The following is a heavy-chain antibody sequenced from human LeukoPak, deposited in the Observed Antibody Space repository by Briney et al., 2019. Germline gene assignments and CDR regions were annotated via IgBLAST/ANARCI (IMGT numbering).Heavy chain of an antibody. Sequence: GGSLRLSCAAYGFTFSSYAMSWVRQAPGKGLEWVSAISGSGGSTYYADSVKGRFTISRDNSKNTLYLQMNSLRAEDTAVYYCAKDYGYYYGSGSYGVDYWGQGTLVTVSS. V-gene: IGHV3-23*01. CDR2: ISGSGGST. J-gene: IGHJ4*02. D-gene: IGHD3-10*01. CDR1: GFTFSSYA. CDR3: AKDYGYYYGSGSYGVDY.